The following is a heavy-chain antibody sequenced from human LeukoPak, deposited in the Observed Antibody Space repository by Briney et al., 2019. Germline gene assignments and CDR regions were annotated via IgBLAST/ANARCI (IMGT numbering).Heavy chain of an antibody. V-gene: IGHV3-30*18. D-gene: IGHD3-10*01. CDR1: GFTFSSYG. Sequence: PGGSLRLSCAASGFTFSSYGMHWVRQAPGKGLEWVAVISYDGSNKYYADSVKGRFTISRDNSKNTLYLQMNSLRAEDTAVYYCAKDLYYYGSGSHDYWGQGTLVTVSS. CDR3: AKDLYYYGSGSHDY. J-gene: IGHJ4*02. CDR2: ISYDGSNK.